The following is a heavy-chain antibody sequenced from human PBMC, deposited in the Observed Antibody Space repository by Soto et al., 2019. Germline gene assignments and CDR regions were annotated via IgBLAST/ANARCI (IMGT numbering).Heavy chain of an antibody. V-gene: IGHV3-7*03. Sequence: EVQLVESGGGLIQPGGSLRLSCAASGFTVSSNYMSWVRQAPGKGLEWVANIKQDGSEKYYVDSVKGRFTISRDNAKNSLYLQMNSLRAEDTAVYYCARYSSGWEFDYWGQGTLVTVSS. CDR3: ARYSSGWEFDY. D-gene: IGHD6-19*01. CDR1: GFTVSSNY. J-gene: IGHJ4*02. CDR2: IKQDGSEK.